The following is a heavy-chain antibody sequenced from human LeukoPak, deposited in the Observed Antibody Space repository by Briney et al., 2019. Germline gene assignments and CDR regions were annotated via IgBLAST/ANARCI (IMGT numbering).Heavy chain of an antibody. CDR2: INHRGST. D-gene: IGHD1-26*01. CDR1: GGSFSGYY. Sequence: PSETLSLTCAVYGGSFSGYYWSWIRQPPGKGLEWIGEINHRGSTNYNPSLKSRVTISVDTSKNQFSLKLSSVTAADTAVYYCARGGPSGSYLDWFDPWGQGTLVTVSS. V-gene: IGHV4-34*01. J-gene: IGHJ5*02. CDR3: ARGGPSGSYLDWFDP.